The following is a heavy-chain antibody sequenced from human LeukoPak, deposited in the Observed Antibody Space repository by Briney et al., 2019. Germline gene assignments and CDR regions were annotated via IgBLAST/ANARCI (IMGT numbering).Heavy chain of an antibody. V-gene: IGHV1-46*01. D-gene: IGHD6-13*01. CDR3: ARGGPRYSSSWHWFDP. CDR2: IYPSGGST. CDR1: GYTFTSYY. Sequence: GASVKVSCKASGYTFTSYYIHWVRQAPGQGLEWMGIIYPSGGSTTYAQKFQGRVTITADKSTSTAYMELSSLRSEDMAVYYCARGGPRYSSSWHWFDPWGQGTLVTVSS. J-gene: IGHJ5*02.